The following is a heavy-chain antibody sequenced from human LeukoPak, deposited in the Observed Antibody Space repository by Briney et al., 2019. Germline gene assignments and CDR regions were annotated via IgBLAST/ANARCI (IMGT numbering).Heavy chain of an antibody. J-gene: IGHJ3*02. D-gene: IGHD3-22*01. Sequence: GGSLRLPCAASGFTFSSYSMNWVRQAPGKGLEWVSSISSSSSYIYYADSVKGRFTISRDNAKNSLYLQMNSLRAEDTAVYYCARGLGYDSSGYYRHDAFDIWGQGTMVTVSS. CDR2: ISSSSSYI. CDR1: GFTFSSYS. V-gene: IGHV3-21*01. CDR3: ARGLGYDSSGYYRHDAFDI.